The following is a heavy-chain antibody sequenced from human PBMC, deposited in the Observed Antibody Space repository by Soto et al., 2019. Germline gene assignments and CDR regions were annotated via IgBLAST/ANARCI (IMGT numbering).Heavy chain of an antibody. Sequence: SVKVSCTASGGTFSSYTISWVRQAPGQGLEWMGRIIPILGIANYAQKFQGRVTITADKSTSTAYMELSSLRSEDTAVYYCARAKTKQQLEQYFQHWGQGTLVTVSS. J-gene: IGHJ1*01. CDR1: GGTFSSYT. CDR3: ARAKTKQQLEQYFQH. V-gene: IGHV1-69*02. CDR2: IIPILGIA. D-gene: IGHD6-13*01.